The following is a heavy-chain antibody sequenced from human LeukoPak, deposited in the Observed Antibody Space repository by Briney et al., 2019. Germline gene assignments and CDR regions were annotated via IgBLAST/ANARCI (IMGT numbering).Heavy chain of an antibody. CDR2: ICPGDSDT. V-gene: IGHV5-51*01. CDR3: ARHSGPYSRSDY. D-gene: IGHD6-6*01. J-gene: IGHJ4*02. Sequence: GESLKVSCKGSGYSFISYWIGWVRQMPGKGLEWMGIICPGDSDTRYSPSFQGQVIISADKSINTAYLQWSSQKASDTAMYYCARHSGPYSRSDYWGQGTLVTVSS. CDR1: GYSFISYW.